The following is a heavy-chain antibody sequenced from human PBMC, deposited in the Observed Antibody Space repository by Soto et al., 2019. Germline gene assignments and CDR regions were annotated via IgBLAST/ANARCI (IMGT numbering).Heavy chain of an antibody. Sequence: GGSLRLSCAASGFTFSSFTMHWVRQAPGKGLEWVALVSYHGSNKYYADSVKGRFTISRDNSKNTLFLQMNSLRPEDTAVYYCWRDFTDCTKTTCSALYYFYYIDVWGQGTTVTVSS. CDR2: VSYHGSNK. D-gene: IGHD2-2*01. CDR3: WRDFTDCTKTTCSALYYFYYIDV. CDR1: GFTFSSFT. J-gene: IGHJ6*02. V-gene: IGHV3-30-3*01.